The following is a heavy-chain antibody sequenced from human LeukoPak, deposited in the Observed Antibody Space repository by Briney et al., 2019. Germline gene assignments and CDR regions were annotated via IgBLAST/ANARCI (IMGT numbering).Heavy chain of an antibody. CDR3: ATLRIIVPTTFVFDT. V-gene: IGHV1-2*02. CDR1: GYIFTAHN. D-gene: IGHD2/OR15-2a*01. CDR2: IRPSSGSS. J-gene: IGHJ5*02. Sequence: ASVKVSCKASGYIFTAHNIYWIRQAPRQGLEWVWWIRPSSGSSSTAQRFQGRVTMTTDTSISTAYMDISSLRSDDPAVYFWATLRIIVPTTFVFDTWGQGTQVAVSS.